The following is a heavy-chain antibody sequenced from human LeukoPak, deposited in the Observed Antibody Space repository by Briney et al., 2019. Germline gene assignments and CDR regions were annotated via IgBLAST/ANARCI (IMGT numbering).Heavy chain of an antibody. Sequence: ASLKVSCTASGYTFTDYYMHWVRQAPGQGLEWMGWINAKSGDTKYAQKFQARVTMTRDTSITTTYMEVSRLSSDDTAVYYCARQNTGQLDSWGQGTLVTVSS. CDR2: INAKSGDT. V-gene: IGHV1-2*02. CDR3: ARQNTGQLDS. CDR1: GYTFTDYY. D-gene: IGHD2-8*02. J-gene: IGHJ5*01.